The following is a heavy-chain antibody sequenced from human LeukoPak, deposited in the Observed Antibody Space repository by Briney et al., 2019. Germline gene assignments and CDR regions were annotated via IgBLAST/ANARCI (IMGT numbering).Heavy chain of an antibody. CDR3: ATVKVGSPIAVAGTLFY. D-gene: IGHD6-19*01. Sequence: GASVTVSCKASGYTFTGYYMHWVRQAPGQGLEWMGLINPSGGSTSYAQKSQGRVTMTRDMSTSTVYMELSSLRSEDTAAYYCATVKVGSPIAVAGTLFYWGQGTLVTVSS. CDR1: GYTFTGYY. CDR2: INPSGGST. V-gene: IGHV1-46*01. J-gene: IGHJ4*02.